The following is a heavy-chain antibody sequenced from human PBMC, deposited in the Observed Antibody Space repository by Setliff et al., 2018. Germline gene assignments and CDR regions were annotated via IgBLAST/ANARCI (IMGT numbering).Heavy chain of an antibody. CDR1: GYSIRNGYY. CDR2: IYHGGTT. J-gene: IGHJ4*02. V-gene: IGHV4-38-2*01. CDR3: ARHSSWGTVTDRLHYNFFDF. D-gene: IGHD3-10*01. Sequence: PSETLSLTCGVSGYSIRNGYYWAWIRQPPGKGLEWIGSIYHGGTTYYSPSLKTRVTMSLDPSKNQFSLHLSSVTAADTAIYYCARHSSWGTVTDRLHYNFFDFWGQGTLVTVSS.